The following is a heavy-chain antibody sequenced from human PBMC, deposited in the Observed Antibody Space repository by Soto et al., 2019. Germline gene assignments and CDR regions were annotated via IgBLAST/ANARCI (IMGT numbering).Heavy chain of an antibody. D-gene: IGHD6-6*01. J-gene: IGHJ6*02. Sequence: TWGSLLISCAASVFTFSIYAMSWVRQAPGKGLEWISAISGSGGSTYYADSVKGRFTISRDNSKNTLYLQMNSLRAEDTAVYYCAKDRRRSIAARHRGYGMDVWGQGTTVTVSS. CDR3: AKDRRRSIAARHRGYGMDV. V-gene: IGHV3-23*01. CDR1: VFTFSIYA. CDR2: ISGSGGST.